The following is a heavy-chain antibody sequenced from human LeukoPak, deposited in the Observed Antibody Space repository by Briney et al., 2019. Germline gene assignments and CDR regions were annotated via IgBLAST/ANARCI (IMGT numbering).Heavy chain of an antibody. J-gene: IGHJ4*02. CDR2: MNQDGSEN. CDR3: ARGGELLRPADY. Sequence: GGSLRLSCAASGFTFSSYWMSWVRQAPGKGLEWVANMNQDGSENYYVDSVKGRFTISRDNAKNSLYLQMNNLRAEDTAVYYCARGGELLRPADYWGQGTLVTVSS. V-gene: IGHV3-7*01. D-gene: IGHD1-26*01. CDR1: GFTFSSYW.